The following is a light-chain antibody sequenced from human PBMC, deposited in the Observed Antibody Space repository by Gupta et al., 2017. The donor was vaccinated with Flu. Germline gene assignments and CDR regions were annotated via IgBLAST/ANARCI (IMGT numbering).Light chain of an antibody. CDR2: DVT. CDR3: SSYTSGSTFYV. CDR1: SSDVGRSDY. V-gene: IGLV2-14*01. Sequence: QSALTQPASVSGSPGQSITISCTGTSSDVGRSDYVSWYQQHPDKAPKLIIYDVTNRPSGVSSRFSGSKYGNTASLTISGLQAEDETDYYCSSYTSGSTFYVFGTGTKVTVL. J-gene: IGLJ1*01.